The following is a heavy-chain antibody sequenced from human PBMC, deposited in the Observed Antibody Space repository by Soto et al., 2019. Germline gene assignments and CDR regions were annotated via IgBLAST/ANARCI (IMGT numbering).Heavy chain of an antibody. CDR3: ARISGGYQLLKSYNWFDP. D-gene: IGHD2-2*01. J-gene: IGHJ5*02. V-gene: IGHV2-26*01. CDR1: GFSLSNARMG. CDR2: IFSNDEK. Sequence: QVTLKESGPVLVKPTETLTLTCTVSGFSLSNARMGVSWIRQPPGKALEWLAHIFSNDEKSYSTSLKSRLTLSKDTSKSQVVLTMTNMDPVDTATYYCARISGGYQLLKSYNWFDPWGQGTLVTVSS.